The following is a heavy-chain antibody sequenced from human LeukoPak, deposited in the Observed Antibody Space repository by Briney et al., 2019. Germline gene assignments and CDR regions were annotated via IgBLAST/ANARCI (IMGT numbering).Heavy chain of an antibody. V-gene: IGHV1-69*13. D-gene: IGHD4-17*01. J-gene: IGHJ4*02. CDR1: GGTFSSYA. CDR3: ARERRLPTVTTPYYFDY. Sequence: ASVKVSCKASGGTFSSYAISWVRQAPGQGLEWMGGIIPIFATANYAQKFQGRVTITADESTSTAYMELSSLRSEDTAVYYCARERRLPTVTTPYYFDYWGQGTLVTVSS. CDR2: IIPIFATA.